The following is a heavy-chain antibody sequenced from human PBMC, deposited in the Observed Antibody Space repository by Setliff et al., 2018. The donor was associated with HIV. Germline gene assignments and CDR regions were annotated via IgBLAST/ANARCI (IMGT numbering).Heavy chain of an antibody. V-gene: IGHV4-59*01. CDR1: EGYITGYY. Sequence: SETLSLTCTVSEGYITGYYWTWIRQPPGRGLGWIGYIFYSGTTKFNPSLKSRAAISVDSSNNQFSLKMTSVTAADTAVYFCARFNALLGSSTYYDYWGPGLLVTVSS. D-gene: IGHD3-22*01. CDR2: IFYSGTT. J-gene: IGHJ4*02. CDR3: ARFNALLGSSTYYDY.